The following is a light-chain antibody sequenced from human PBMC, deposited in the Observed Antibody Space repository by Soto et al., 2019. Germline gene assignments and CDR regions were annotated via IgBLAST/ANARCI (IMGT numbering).Light chain of an antibody. J-gene: IGKJ1*01. CDR2: GTS. Sequence: EVLLTQSPGTLSLSPGDISTLXXRASKSVSSRYLAWYKQTPGQAPXLLIDGTSHRATGIQDRFSGSGSGTDFTLTINRLEPEDFAVYSCQPYGSSWTFGQGTKVDI. CDR1: KSVSSRY. V-gene: IGKV3-20*01. CDR3: QPYGSSWT.